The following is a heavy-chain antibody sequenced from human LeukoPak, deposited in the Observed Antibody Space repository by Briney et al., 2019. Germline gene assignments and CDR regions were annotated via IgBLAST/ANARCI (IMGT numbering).Heavy chain of an antibody. CDR1: GGSISSYY. CDR2: IYYSGST. V-gene: IGHV4-59*01. J-gene: IGHJ4*02. CDR3: ARGYSSSWLGKFDY. D-gene: IGHD6-13*01. Sequence: SETLSLTCTVSGGSISSYYWSWIRRTPGKGLEWIGYIYYSGSTNYNPSLNSRVTMSVDTSKNQFSLNLNSVTAADTAVYYCARGYSSSWLGKFDYWGQGTLVTVSS.